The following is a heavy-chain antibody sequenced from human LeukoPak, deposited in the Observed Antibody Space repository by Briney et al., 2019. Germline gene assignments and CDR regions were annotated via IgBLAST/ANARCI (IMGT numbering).Heavy chain of an antibody. Sequence: SETLSLTCTVSGYSISSSHYWGWIRRPPGKGLQWIGSISQSGSTYSNPSLRGRVTISVDTSNNQFPLHLSSLTAADTAVYYCARPLAVAGSFDYWGQGTLVTVSS. V-gene: IGHV4-38-2*02. CDR3: ARPLAVAGSFDY. J-gene: IGHJ4*02. CDR1: GYSISSSHY. CDR2: ISQSGST. D-gene: IGHD6-19*01.